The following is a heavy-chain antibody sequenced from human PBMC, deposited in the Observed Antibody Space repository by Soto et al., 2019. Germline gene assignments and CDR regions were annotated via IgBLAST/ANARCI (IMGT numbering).Heavy chain of an antibody. Sequence: GGSLRLSCAASGFTFSNYGMHWVRQAPGKGLEWVAAISDDGVSKYYADSVQGRFTISRDNSEGAVFLQMNSLRPDDTALYFCARAYYFGSGTSYTLYYWGQGTQVTVSS. CDR1: GFTFSNYG. V-gene: IGHV3-30*03. J-gene: IGHJ4*02. D-gene: IGHD3-10*01. CDR3: ARAYYFGSGTSYTLYY. CDR2: ISDDGVSK.